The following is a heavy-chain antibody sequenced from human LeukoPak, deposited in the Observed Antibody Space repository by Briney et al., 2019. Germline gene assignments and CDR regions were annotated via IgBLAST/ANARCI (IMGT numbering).Heavy chain of an antibody. V-gene: IGHV1-18*01. CDR1: GYTFTSYG. CDR2: ISAYNGNT. D-gene: IGHD3-22*01. J-gene: IGHJ4*02. CDR3: ALHYYYDSSGYYYV. Sequence: ASVKVSCKASGYTFTSYGISWVRQAPGQGLEWMGWISAYNGNTNYAQKLQGRVTMTTDTSTSTAYMELRSLRSDDTAVYYCALHYYYDSSGYYYVWGQGTLITVSS.